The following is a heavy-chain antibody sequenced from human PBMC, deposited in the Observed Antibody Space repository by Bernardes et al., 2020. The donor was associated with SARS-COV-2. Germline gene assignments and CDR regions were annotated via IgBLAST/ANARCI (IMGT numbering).Heavy chain of an antibody. CDR2: FDPEDGET. CDR1: GYTLTELS. CDR3: RVVPAARVYYYYGMDV. J-gene: IGHJ6*02. Sequence: ASVKVSCMVSGYTLTELSMHWVRQAPGKGLEWMGGFDPEDGETIYAQKFQGRVTMTEDTSTDTAYMELSSLRSEDTAVYYCRVVPAARVYYYYGMDVWGQGTTVTVSS. V-gene: IGHV1-24*01. D-gene: IGHD2-2*01.